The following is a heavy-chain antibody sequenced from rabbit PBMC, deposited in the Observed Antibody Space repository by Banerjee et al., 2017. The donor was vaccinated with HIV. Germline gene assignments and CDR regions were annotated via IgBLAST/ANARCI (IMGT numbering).Heavy chain of an antibody. J-gene: IGHJ3*01. CDR3: ARDLAGVIGWNFGL. Sequence: QLVESGGGLVQPGGSLKLSCKASGFDFSSNYWICWVRQAPGKGLEWIGYIDPVFGSTYYASWVNGRFTISSHNAQNTLYLQLNSLTAADTATYFCARDLAGVIGWNFGLWGQGTLVT. D-gene: IGHD4-1*01. CDR1: GFDFSSNY. V-gene: IGHV1S7*01. CDR2: IDPVFGST.